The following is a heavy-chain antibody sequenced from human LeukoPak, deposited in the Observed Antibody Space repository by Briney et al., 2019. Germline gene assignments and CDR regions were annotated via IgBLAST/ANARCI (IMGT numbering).Heavy chain of an antibody. Sequence: GGSLRLSCAASGFTFNNYAMNWVRQGPGKGLEWVAVIWYDGSNKYYADSVKGRFTISRDNSKNTLYLQMNSLRAEDTAVYYCARDSADGGYGYWGQGTLVTVSS. J-gene: IGHJ4*02. CDR3: ARDSADGGYGY. D-gene: IGHD5-12*01. CDR2: IWYDGSNK. CDR1: GFTFNNYA. V-gene: IGHV3-33*08.